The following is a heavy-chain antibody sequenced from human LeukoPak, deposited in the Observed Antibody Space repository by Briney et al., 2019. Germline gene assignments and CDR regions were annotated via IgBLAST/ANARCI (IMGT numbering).Heavy chain of an antibody. CDR3: AKDQSCINAVCHGDFDY. J-gene: IGHJ4*02. D-gene: IGHD2-8*01. CDR2: ISGSGGST. CDR1: GFIFSSHA. Sequence: GGSLRLSSAACGFIFSSHAMSWVRQAPGKGLEWVSTISGSGGSTYYADSVKGRFTISRDNSKNTVYLQMNSLRAEDTAVYYCAKDQSCINAVCHGDFDYWGQGTLVTVSS. V-gene: IGHV3-23*01.